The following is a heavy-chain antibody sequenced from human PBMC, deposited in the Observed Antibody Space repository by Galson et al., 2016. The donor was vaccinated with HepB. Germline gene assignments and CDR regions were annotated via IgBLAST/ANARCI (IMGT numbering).Heavy chain of an antibody. J-gene: IGHJ6*02. D-gene: IGHD4-17*01. CDR3: AIDSASYVGDYSGMDV. Sequence: SVKVSCKASGFTFTSFYTHWVRQAPGQGLEWMGVINRSGDSTSFAQKFQDRVTLTRDKSTSTDSMELINLTSADTAVYYCAIDSASYVGDYSGMDVWGQGTTVTVSS. CDR1: GFTFTSFY. V-gene: IGHV1-46*01. CDR2: INRSGDST.